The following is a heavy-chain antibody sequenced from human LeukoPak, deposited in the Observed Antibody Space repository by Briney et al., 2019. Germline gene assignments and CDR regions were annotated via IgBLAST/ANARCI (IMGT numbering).Heavy chain of an antibody. Sequence: KSSETLSLTCTISGYSISSGYYWGWNRQPPGKGLEWIGSIYHTGSTYSNPSLKSRVTISVDTSKNQFSLKLSSVTAADTAVYYCARNNLHYYYMDVWGKGTTVTVSS. V-gene: IGHV4-38-2*02. CDR2: IYHTGST. CDR3: ARNNLHYYYMDV. J-gene: IGHJ6*03. CDR1: GYSISSGYY.